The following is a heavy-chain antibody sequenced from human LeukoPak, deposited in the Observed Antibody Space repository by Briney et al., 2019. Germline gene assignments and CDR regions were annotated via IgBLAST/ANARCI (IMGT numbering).Heavy chain of an antibody. CDR3: ARDRGPRTGFMVREAYDY. D-gene: IGHD3-10*01. J-gene: IGHJ4*02. V-gene: IGHV3-74*01. CDR1: GFTFSDYW. CDR2: INTDGSIT. Sequence: GGSLRLSCAASGFTFSDYWIHWVRQAPGKGLVWVSRINTDGSITNYADSAKGRFSISRDNAKNTLYLQMSSLRAEDTAVYYCARDRGPRTGFMVREAYDYWGQGTLVTVSS.